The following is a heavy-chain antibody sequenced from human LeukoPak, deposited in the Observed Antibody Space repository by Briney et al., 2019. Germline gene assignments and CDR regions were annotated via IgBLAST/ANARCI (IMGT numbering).Heavy chain of an antibody. CDR2: IYNDGSRT. CDR1: GFTVTSNY. V-gene: IGHV3-53*01. J-gene: IGHJ4*02. D-gene: IGHD5-12*01. CDR3: ATDGYHYLDY. Sequence: GGSLRVSCAASGFTVTSNYMSWVPQAPGKWLEWVSLIYNDGSRTYYADSVRGRFTISRDTSEGTVYLQMDSLRPEDTAVYYCATDGYHYLDYWGQGTLVTVSS.